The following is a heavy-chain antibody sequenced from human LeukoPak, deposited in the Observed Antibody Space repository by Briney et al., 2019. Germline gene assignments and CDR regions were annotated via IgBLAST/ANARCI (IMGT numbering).Heavy chain of an antibody. J-gene: IGHJ3*01. Sequence: SSETLSLTCNVSGVSISGSEYYWGWIRQPPGKSLEWIGSLYSTGSTYYSRSLRSRVTISADTSKNQFSLRLTSVTAADTAVYYCTRHMTKLTADDAFLFWGQGTVVTVSS. CDR3: TRHMTKLTADDAFLF. D-gene: IGHD2-21*02. CDR1: GVSISGSEYY. CDR2: LYSTGST. V-gene: IGHV4-39*01.